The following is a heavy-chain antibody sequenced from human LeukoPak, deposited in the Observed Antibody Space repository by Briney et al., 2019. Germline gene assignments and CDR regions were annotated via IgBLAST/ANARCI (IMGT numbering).Heavy chain of an antibody. CDR2: IGAYNGNT. J-gene: IGHJ4*02. CDR3: ARRRGYSYGPDFDY. D-gene: IGHD5-18*01. V-gene: IGHV1-18*04. CDR1: GYTFTSYG. Sequence: GASVKVSCKASGYTFTSYGISWVRQAPGQGLEWMGWIGAYNGNTNYAQKLQGRATMTTDTSTSTAYMELRSLRSDDTAVYYCARRRGYSYGPDFDYWGQGTLVTVFS.